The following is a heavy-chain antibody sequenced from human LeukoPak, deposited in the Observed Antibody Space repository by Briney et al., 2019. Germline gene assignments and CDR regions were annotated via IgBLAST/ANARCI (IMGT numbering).Heavy chain of an antibody. CDR1: GGSISSYY. D-gene: IGHD4-23*01. Sequence: SETLSLTCTVSGGSISSYYWSWLRQPPGKGLEWIGYVYSSGNTNYNPSLKTRVTILVDTSMNQFSLNLSSVTAADTAAYYCARLHGGKGQYYFDYWGQGTLVTVSS. CDR3: ARLHGGKGQYYFDY. V-gene: IGHV4-4*09. J-gene: IGHJ4*02. CDR2: VYSSGNT.